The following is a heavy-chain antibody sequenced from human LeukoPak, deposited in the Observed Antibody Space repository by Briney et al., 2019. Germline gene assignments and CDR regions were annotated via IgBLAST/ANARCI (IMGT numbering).Heavy chain of an antibody. Sequence: PETLSLTCTVSGGSISSYYWSWIRQPPGKGLEWIGYIYYSGSTNYNPSLKSRVTISVDTSKNQFSLKLSSVTAADTAVYYCARRSGTNWFDPWGQGTLVTVSS. CDR2: IYYSGST. D-gene: IGHD3-10*01. CDR3: ARRSGTNWFDP. CDR1: GGSISSYY. V-gene: IGHV4-59*08. J-gene: IGHJ5*02.